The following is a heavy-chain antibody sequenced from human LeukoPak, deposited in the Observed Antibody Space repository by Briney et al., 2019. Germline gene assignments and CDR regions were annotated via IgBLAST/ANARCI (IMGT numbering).Heavy chain of an antibody. CDR1: GFTFSNYG. CDR3: ARSLIADGAFDI. Sequence: GGSLRLSCAASGFTFSNYGMNWVRQAPGKGLEWVSDISSSGSYIDYADSVKGRFTISRENAKNSLFLQMSSLRVEDTAVYYCARSLIADGAFDIWGQGTMVTVSS. D-gene: IGHD2-21*01. V-gene: IGHV3-21*01. CDR2: ISSSGSYI. J-gene: IGHJ3*02.